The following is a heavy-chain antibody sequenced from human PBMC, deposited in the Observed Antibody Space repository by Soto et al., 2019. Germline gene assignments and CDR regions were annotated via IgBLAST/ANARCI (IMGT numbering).Heavy chain of an antibody. D-gene: IGHD2-15*01. Sequence: ASVKVSCKASGYTFTSDGISWVRQAPGQVLEWMGLISAYNGNTNYAQKLQGRVTMTTDTSTSTAYMELRSLRSDDTAVYYCARDQQIGSNWFDPWGQGTLVTVSS. CDR2: ISAYNGNT. CDR1: GYTFTSDG. CDR3: ARDQQIGSNWFDP. V-gene: IGHV1-18*01. J-gene: IGHJ5*02.